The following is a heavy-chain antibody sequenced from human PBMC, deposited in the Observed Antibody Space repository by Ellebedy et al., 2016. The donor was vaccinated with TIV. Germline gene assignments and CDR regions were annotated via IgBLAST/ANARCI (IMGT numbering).Heavy chain of an antibody. CDR3: ARETDFWSDSSYFDY. Sequence: SETLSLXXSVSGGSINSGDYYWSWIRQPPGKGLEWLGYIYYSGTTYYNTSLKGRITISVDTSKNQFSLRLSSVTAADTAVYFCARETDFWSDSSYFDYWGQGILVTISS. V-gene: IGHV4-30-4*01. CDR2: IYYSGTT. J-gene: IGHJ4*02. D-gene: IGHD3-3*01. CDR1: GGSINSGDYY.